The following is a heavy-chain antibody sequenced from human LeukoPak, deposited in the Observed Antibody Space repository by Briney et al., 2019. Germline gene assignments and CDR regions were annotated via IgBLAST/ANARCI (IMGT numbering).Heavy chain of an antibody. CDR2: IKEDGSDK. V-gene: IGHV3-7*01. CDR3: ARLSPVTVVAVSYWYFDL. J-gene: IGHJ2*01. Sequence: GGSLRLSCAASEFTFRNYWMTWVRQAPGKGLEWVAYIKEDGSDKSYADSAKGRFTVSRDNAGNSLYLQMNSLRAEDTAMYFCARLSPVTVVAVSYWYFDLWGRGTLVTVSS. D-gene: IGHD3-22*01. CDR1: EFTFRNYW.